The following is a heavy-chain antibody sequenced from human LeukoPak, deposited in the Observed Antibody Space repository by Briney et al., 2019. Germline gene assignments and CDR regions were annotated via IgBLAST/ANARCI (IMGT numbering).Heavy chain of an antibody. J-gene: IGHJ4*02. V-gene: IGHV4-59*01. CDR1: GGSMSGYY. D-gene: IGHD6-19*01. CDR2: IYYFGST. Sequence: SETLSLTCSVSGGSMSGYYWSWIRQPPGKGLEWIRYIYYFGSTNYNPSLKSRVTISVDTSKKQFSLKLSSVTAADTAVYYCAREFGYNSGWFLDYWGQGTLVTVSS. CDR3: AREFGYNSGWFLDY.